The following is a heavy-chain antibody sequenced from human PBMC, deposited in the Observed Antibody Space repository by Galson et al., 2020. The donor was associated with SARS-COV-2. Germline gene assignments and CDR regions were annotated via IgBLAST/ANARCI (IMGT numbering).Heavy chain of an antibody. V-gene: IGHV4-38-2*02. CDR2: VYPSGTT. D-gene: IGHD3-22*01. J-gene: IGHJ2*01. Sequence: SETLSLTCTVSGYSVSTNNYWGWVRQPPGRGLEWIGSVYPSGTTYYNPSIKSRVTISVDTSKNQFSLMLDSVTAADTALYYCARQGVNMIVLVTVPGWYFDLWGRGTLVTVSS. CDR3: ARQGVNMIVLVTVPGWYFDL. CDR1: GYSVSTNNY.